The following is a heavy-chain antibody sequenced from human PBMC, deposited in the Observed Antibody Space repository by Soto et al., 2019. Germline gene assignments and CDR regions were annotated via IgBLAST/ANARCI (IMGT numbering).Heavy chain of an antibody. CDR3: ARGESRSGVDVFDK. D-gene: IGHD3-10*01. CDR1: GFTLSSHS. J-gene: IGHJ4*02. Sequence: EVQLVESGGGLVKPGGSLRLSCATSGFTLSSHSMNWVRQAPGKGLEWVSSISSTSSFIYYADSVKWRFTISRDNAKASLNLEMNSLRVEDTAVYYFARGESRSGVDVFDKWGQGTLVSVSS. CDR2: ISSTSSFI. V-gene: IGHV3-21*06.